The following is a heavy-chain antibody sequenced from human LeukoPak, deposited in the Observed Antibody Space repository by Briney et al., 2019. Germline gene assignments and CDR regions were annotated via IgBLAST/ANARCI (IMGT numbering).Heavy chain of an antibody. CDR1: DASLSSYY. V-gene: IGHV4-59*12. D-gene: IGHD6-6*01. CDR2: IYHSGST. J-gene: IGHJ3*02. Sequence: SETLSLTCTVSDASLSSYYWSWIRQPPGKGLEWIGYIYHSGSTYYNPSLKSRVTISVDRSKNQFSLKLSSVTAADTAVYYCAREGYSSSSEGVGAFDIWGQGTMVTVSS. CDR3: AREGYSSSSEGVGAFDI.